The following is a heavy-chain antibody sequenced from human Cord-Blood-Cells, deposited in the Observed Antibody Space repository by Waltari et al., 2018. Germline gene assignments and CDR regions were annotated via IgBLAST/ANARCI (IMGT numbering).Heavy chain of an antibody. CDR2: IYYSGST. Sequence: QLQLPVSGPGLVKPSETLSLTCTVSGGSLRSSSYYWGWIRQPPGTGLEWIGCIYYSGSTYYNPSLKSRVTISVDTSKNQFSLKLSSVTAADTAVYYCATTTRYSSSWSDYWGQGTLVTVSS. CDR3: ATTTRYSSSWSDY. CDR1: GGSLRSSSYY. J-gene: IGHJ4*02. D-gene: IGHD6-13*01. V-gene: IGHV4-39*01.